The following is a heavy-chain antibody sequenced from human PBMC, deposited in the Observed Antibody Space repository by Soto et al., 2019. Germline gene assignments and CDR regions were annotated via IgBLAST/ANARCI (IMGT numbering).Heavy chain of an antibody. J-gene: IGHJ4*02. CDR2: VSSGGGT. CDR3: AKRRGAGGHFDY. V-gene: IGHV3-23*01. D-gene: IGHD2-15*01. Sequence: GSLRLSCAASGFTFSTYAMGWVRQAPGKGLEWVSVVSSGGGTHYADSVKGRFTVSRDNSKNTLSLQMNSLGADDTAVYYCAKRRGAGGHFDYWGQGALVTVSS. CDR1: GFTFSTYA.